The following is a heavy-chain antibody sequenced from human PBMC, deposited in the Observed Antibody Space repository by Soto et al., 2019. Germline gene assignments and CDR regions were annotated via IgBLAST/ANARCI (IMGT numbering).Heavy chain of an antibody. CDR1: GGTFSSYT. V-gene: IGHV1-69*04. CDR2: IIPILGIA. CDR3: ARDRKNCISTSCYVDWFDP. J-gene: IGHJ5*02. Sequence: SVKVSCKASGGTFSSYTISWVRQAPGQGLEWMGRIIPILGIANYAQKFQGWVTMTRDTSISTAYMELSRLRSDDTAVYYCARDRKNCISTSCYVDWFDPWGQGTLVTVSS. D-gene: IGHD2-2*01.